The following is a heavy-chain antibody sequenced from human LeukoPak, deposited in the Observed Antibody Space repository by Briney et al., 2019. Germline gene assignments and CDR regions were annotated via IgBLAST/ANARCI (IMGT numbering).Heavy chain of an antibody. CDR1: GFTFSIYS. CDR2: ISASGVLM. V-gene: IGHV3-48*02. CDR3: VRDWSYYFDY. J-gene: IGHJ4*02. Sequence: GGSLRLSCAASGFTFSIYSMNWVRQAPGKGLEWVSYISASGVLMWYGDSVKGRFTISRDNAKNSLYLQMDSLRDEDTAVCYCVRDWSYYFDYWGQGALVTVSS.